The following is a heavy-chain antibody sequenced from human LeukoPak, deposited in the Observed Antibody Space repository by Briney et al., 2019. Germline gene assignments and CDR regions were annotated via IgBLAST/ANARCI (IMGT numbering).Heavy chain of an antibody. D-gene: IGHD3-22*01. V-gene: IGHV3-23*01. CDR3: AKDRGSGYYFIGAFDM. CDR1: GFTFSSYA. CDR2: ITGSGGRT. J-gene: IGHJ3*02. Sequence: GGSLRLSCAASGFTFSSYAMSWVRQAPGKGLEWVSAITGSGGRTYTADSVKGRFTISRDNSKNTLYLQMNSLGAEDTAVYYCAKDRGSGYYFIGAFDMWGQGTMVTVSS.